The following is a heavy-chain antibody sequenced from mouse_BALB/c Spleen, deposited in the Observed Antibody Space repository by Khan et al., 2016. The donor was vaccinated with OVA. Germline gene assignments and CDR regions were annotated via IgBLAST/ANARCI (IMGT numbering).Heavy chain of an antibody. D-gene: IGHD2-1*01. V-gene: IGHV9-3-1*01. CDR3: ARSNGNYWFAY. J-gene: IGHJ3*01. CDR1: GYTFTNYG. Sequence: QIQLVQSGPELKQPGETVKISCKASGYTFTNYGMNWVQQAPGKGLKWMGWINTYTGEPTYADDFKGRFTFSLETSASTAYLQINNLKKEDTATYLCARSNGNYWFAYWGQGTLVTVSA. CDR2: INTYTGEP.